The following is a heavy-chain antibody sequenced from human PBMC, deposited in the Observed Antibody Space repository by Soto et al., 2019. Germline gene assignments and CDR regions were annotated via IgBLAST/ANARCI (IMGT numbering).Heavy chain of an antibody. Sequence: GSLRLSCAAFGFTFSSYAMQGVRQATGKWLAWVPVIWYEGSNKYYADSVKGRFTIPRDNSKNTLYLQMNSLRGEDTAGYYCAREEGTSWDRFYYYYGMDVWGPGATVTVSS. D-gene: IGHD6-13*01. CDR2: IWYEGSNK. J-gene: IGHJ6*02. CDR1: GFTFSSYA. CDR3: AREEGTSWDRFYYYYGMDV. V-gene: IGHV3-33*08.